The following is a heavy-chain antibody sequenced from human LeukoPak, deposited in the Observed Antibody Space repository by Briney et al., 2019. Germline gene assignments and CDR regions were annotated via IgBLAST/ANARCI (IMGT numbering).Heavy chain of an antibody. CDR2: ISPTNGTT. CDR3: ARKTVFVSPGNYFDS. V-gene: IGHV3-23*01. D-gene: IGHD1-14*01. J-gene: IGHJ4*02. Sequence: PAGGSLRLSCVGSGFTFRNYAMNWVRQAPGKGLEWVSAISPTNGTTYYADSVKGRFTISRDDSKNTLYLQLTSLRADDTATYFCARKTVFVSPGNYFDSWGQGTLVTVSS. CDR1: GFTFRNYA.